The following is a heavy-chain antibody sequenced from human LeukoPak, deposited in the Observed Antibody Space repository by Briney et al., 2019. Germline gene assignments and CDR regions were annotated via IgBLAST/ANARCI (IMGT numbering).Heavy chain of an antibody. D-gene: IGHD1-26*01. J-gene: IGHJ4*02. CDR3: ARDYRSTFDY. CDR2: ISSRGTTI. Sequence: KPGGSLRLSCAASGFTFSDYYMSWIRQAPGKGLEWVSYISSRGTTISYTDSVKGRFTISRDNAKSSLYLQMNSLRAEDTAVYYCARDYRSTFDYWGQGTLVTVSS. CDR1: GFTFSDYY. V-gene: IGHV3-11*01.